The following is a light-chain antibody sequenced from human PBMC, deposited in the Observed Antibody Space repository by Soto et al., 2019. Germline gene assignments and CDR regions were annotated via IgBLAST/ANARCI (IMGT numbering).Light chain of an antibody. V-gene: IGKV3-11*01. CDR3: QQRADWPLS. J-gene: IGKJ4*01. Sequence: EILLTQSPAALSLSPGERATLSCRASQSVGNSLAWYQQKPGQAPRLLIYDVYSKPLGIPAGFTGRGSGTDFTLTISGLQPEDFAVYYCQQRADWPLSFGGGTKVEVK. CDR1: QSVGNS. CDR2: DVY.